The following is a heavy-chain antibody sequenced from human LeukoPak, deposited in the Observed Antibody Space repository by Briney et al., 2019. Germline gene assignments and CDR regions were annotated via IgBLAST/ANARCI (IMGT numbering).Heavy chain of an antibody. CDR1: GLTVSSYS. J-gene: IGHJ4*02. D-gene: IGHD6-19*01. CDR2: ISSSSSTI. V-gene: IGHV3-48*04. CDR3: ARGRPLLYSSGWSSDY. Sequence: PGGSLRLSCVASGLTVSSYSMNWVRQAPGKGLEWVSYISSSSSTIYYADSVKGRFTISRDNAKNSLYLQANSLRAEDTAVYYCARGRPLLYSSGWSSDYWGQGALVTVSS.